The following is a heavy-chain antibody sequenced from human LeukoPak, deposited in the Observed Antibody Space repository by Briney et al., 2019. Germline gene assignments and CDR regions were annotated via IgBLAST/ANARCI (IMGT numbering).Heavy chain of an antibody. CDR3: ARARGYSGYDYWFDY. CDR1: GFTFSTYA. Sequence: PGGSLRLSCAGSGFTFSTYAMHWVRQAPGKGLEWVALISYDGSNKYYADSVKGRFTTSRDNSKNTLYLQMNSLRAEDTAVYYCARARGYSGYDYWFDYWGQGTLVTVSS. D-gene: IGHD5-12*01. CDR2: ISYDGSNK. J-gene: IGHJ4*02. V-gene: IGHV3-30*04.